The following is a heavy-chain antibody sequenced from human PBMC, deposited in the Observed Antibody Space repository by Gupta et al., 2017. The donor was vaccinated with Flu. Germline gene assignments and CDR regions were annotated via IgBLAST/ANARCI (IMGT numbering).Heavy chain of an antibody. D-gene: IGHD6-19*01. CDR3: AKWRAVAGTDRSRFDY. Sequence: EVQLLESGGGLVQPGGSLRLSCAASGFTFSSYAMSWVRQAPGKGLEWVSAISGSGGSTYYADSVKGRFTISRDNSKNTLYLQMNSLRAEDTAVYYCAKWRAVAGTDRSRFDYWGQGTLVTVSS. V-gene: IGHV3-23*01. CDR2: ISGSGGST. CDR1: GFTFSSYA. J-gene: IGHJ4*02.